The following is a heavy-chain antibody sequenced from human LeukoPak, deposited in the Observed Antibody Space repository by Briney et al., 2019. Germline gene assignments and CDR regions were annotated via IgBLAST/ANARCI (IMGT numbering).Heavy chain of an antibody. CDR1: GGSISSSSYY. Sequence: KPSETLSLTCTVSGGSISSSSYYWGWIRQPPGKGLEWIGSIYHSGSTYYNPSLKSRVTISVDTSKNQFSLKLSSVNAADTAVYYCARVTTIYCSSTSCPDAFDIWGQGTMVTVSS. V-gene: IGHV4-39*07. CDR3: ARVTTIYCSSTSCPDAFDI. CDR2: IYHSGST. D-gene: IGHD2-2*01. J-gene: IGHJ3*02.